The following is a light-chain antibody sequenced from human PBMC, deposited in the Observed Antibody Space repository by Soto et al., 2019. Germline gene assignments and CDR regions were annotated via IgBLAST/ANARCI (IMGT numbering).Light chain of an antibody. V-gene: IGLV1-51*02. CDR1: SSNIGKNY. CDR2: ENN. J-gene: IGLJ1*01. CDR3: GAWDSSLRAVYV. Sequence: QSELTQPPSVSAAPGQKVTISRSGSSSNIGKNYVSWYQQLPGTAPKLLIYENNKRPSGIPDRFSGSKSGTSATLGITGLQTGDEAEYYCGAWDSSLRAVYVFGTGTKVTVL.